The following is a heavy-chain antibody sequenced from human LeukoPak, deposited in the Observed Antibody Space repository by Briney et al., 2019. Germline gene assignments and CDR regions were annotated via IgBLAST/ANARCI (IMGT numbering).Heavy chain of an antibody. CDR2: ISGSGGST. CDR1: GFTFSSYA. Sequence: GGSLRLSCAASGFTFSSYAMSWVRQAPGKGLEWVSAISGSGGSTYYADSVKGRFTISRDNSKNTLYLQMNSLRAEDTAVYYCARAPTYYDFWSGLDWGQGTLVTVSS. J-gene: IGHJ4*02. CDR3: ARAPTYYDFWSGLD. V-gene: IGHV3-23*01. D-gene: IGHD3-3*01.